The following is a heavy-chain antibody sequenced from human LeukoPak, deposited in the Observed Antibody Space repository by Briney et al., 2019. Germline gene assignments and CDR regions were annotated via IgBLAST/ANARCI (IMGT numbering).Heavy chain of an antibody. J-gene: IGHJ4*02. CDR3: ASRKDTPHLPDY. D-gene: IGHD5-18*01. CDR2: ISYDGTKK. V-gene: IGHV3-30-3*01. Sequence: PGGSLRLSCAASGFTFSLYAMHWVRQAPGKGLEWVSVISYDGTKKYYADSVRGRFTISRDNSHNTLYLQMNSLKPEDTAVYYCASRKDTPHLPDYWGQGTLVTVSS. CDR1: GFTFSLYA.